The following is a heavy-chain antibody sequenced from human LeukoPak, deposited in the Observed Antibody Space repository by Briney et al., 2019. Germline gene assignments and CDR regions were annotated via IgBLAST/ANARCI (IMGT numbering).Heavy chain of an antibody. CDR2: ISAYNGNT. V-gene: IGHV1-18*01. CDR1: GYTFTSYG. D-gene: IGHD2-15*01. CDR3: ARDRGYCSGGSCYDY. Sequence: ASVKVSCKASGYTFTSYGISWVRQAPGQGLEWMGWISAYNGNTNYAQKLQGRVTMTTDTSTSTAYMELRSLRSDDAAVYYCARDRGYCSGGSCYDYWGQGTLVTVSS. J-gene: IGHJ4*02.